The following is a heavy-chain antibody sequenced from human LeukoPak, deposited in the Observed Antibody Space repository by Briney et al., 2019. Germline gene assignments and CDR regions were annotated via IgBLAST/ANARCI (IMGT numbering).Heavy chain of an antibody. CDR3: ASHQNYYYYMDV. J-gene: IGHJ6*03. V-gene: IGHV3-30*02. Sequence: PGGSLRLSCAASGFTFSSYGMHWVRQAPGKGLEWVSFIRYDGSNEYYADSVRGRFTNSRDNSKNTLYLQMNSLRAEDTAVYFCASHQNYYYYMDVWGKGTTVTVSS. CDR2: IRYDGSNE. D-gene: IGHD2-2*01. CDR1: GFTFSSYG.